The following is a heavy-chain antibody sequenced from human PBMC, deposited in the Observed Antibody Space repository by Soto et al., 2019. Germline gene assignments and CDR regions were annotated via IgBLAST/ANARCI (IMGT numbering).Heavy chain of an antibody. V-gene: IGHV1-3*01. D-gene: IGHD5-12*01. Sequence: ASVKVSCKASGYTFTSYAMHWVRQAPGQRLEWMGWINAGNGNTKYSQKFQGRVTITRDTSASTAYMELSSLRSEDTAVYYCARKLVATDVFFDYWGQGTLVTVSS. CDR2: INAGNGNT. CDR3: ARKLVATDVFFDY. J-gene: IGHJ4*02. CDR1: GYTFTSYA.